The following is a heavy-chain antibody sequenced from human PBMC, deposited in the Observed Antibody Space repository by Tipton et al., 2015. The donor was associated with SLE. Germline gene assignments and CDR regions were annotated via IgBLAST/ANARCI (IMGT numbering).Heavy chain of an antibody. V-gene: IGHV3-30*02. CDR3: AKDSLGEQLLMGWYLVY. CDR2: IRYDGSNK. CDR1: GFTFSSYG. D-gene: IGHD2-2*01. J-gene: IGHJ4*02. Sequence: SLRLSCAASGFTFSSYGMHWVRQAPGKGLEWVAFIRYDGSNKYYADSVKGRFTISRDNSKNTLYLQMNSLRAEDTAVYYCAKDSLGEQLLMGWYLVYWGQGTLVTVSS.